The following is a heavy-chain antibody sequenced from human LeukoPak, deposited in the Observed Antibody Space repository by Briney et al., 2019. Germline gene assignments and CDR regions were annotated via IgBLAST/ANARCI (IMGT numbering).Heavy chain of an antibody. CDR3: ARESLSATPIFDF. J-gene: IGHJ4*02. Sequence: GASVKVSCKASGYTFTSYDINWVRQATGQGLEWMGRIIPILEGIDYAQKFQGRVSITADKSTSTAYMEVSSLKSEDTAVYYCARESLSATPIFDFWGRGTLVTVSS. CDR1: GYTFTSYD. CDR2: IIPILEGI. V-gene: IGHV1-69*04. D-gene: IGHD5-12*01.